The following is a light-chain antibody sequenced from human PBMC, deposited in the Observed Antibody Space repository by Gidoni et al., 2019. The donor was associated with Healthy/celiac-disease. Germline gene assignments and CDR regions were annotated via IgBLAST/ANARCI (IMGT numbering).Light chain of an antibody. CDR1: SSDVGGYNY. J-gene: IGLJ2*01. CDR2: EVS. Sequence: QSALTQPPSASGSPGQPVTISCTGTSSDVGGYNYVSWYQQPPGKAPNLMIYEVSKRPSGVPDRFSGSKSGNTASLTVSVLQAEDEADYYCSSYAGSNNLVFGGGTKLTVL. CDR3: SSYAGSNNLV. V-gene: IGLV2-8*01.